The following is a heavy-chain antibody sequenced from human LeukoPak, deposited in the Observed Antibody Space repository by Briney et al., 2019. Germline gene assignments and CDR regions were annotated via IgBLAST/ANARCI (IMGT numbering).Heavy chain of an antibody. V-gene: IGHV3-23*01. CDR2: ISYHGHRT. D-gene: IGHD6-13*01. CDR1: GFTFYTHD. Sequence: GSLRLSCVASGFTFYTHDMSWVRQVPGKGLEWVSSISYHGHRTYYTDSVKGRFTISRDNSKNTLYLQLNSLRVEDTAIYYCARIPGMAAGSDFYFDYWGPGTVVTVFS. J-gene: IGHJ4*02. CDR3: ARIPGMAAGSDFYFDY.